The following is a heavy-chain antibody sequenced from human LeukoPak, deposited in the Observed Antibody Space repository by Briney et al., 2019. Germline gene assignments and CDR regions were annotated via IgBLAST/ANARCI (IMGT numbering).Heavy chain of an antibody. D-gene: IGHD6-13*01. J-gene: IGHJ5*02. CDR2: IYYSGST. CDR3: ARVLAAAGTPNWFDP. CDR1: GGSISSYY. V-gene: IGHV4-59*01. Sequence: PSETLSLTCTVSGGSISSYYWSWIRQPPGKGLEWIGYIYYSGSTNYNPSLKSRVTISVDTSKNQFSLKLSSVTAADTAVYYCARVLAAAGTPNWFDPWGQGTLVTVSS.